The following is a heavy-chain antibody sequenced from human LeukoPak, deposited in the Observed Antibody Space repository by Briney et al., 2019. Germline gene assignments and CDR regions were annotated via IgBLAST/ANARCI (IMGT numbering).Heavy chain of an antibody. V-gene: IGHV4-59*01. CDR1: GGSISRYY. J-gene: IGHJ4*02. CDR2: IYYSGLT. Sequence: PSETLSLTCPVSGGSISRYYWGCIRQPPGEGLECIGYIYYSGLTNCNPSLKSRVPITVDTSKNQFSLKLSSVTAADTAVYYCASLDLWRGYFDYWGQGTLVTVSS. CDR3: ASLDLWRGYFDY. D-gene: IGHD3-3*01.